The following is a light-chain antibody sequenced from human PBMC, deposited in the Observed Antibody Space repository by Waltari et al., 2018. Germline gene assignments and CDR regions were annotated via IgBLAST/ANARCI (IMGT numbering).Light chain of an antibody. CDR3: CSYASDITLV. CDR1: SSDVGGYKL. Sequence: QSALSQPASVSGSPGQSITISCTGTSSDVGGYKLVSWYQQHPGKAPKLIIFEVNKRPSGVSNRFAGSKSGTPASLTISGLQPEDEADYYCCSYASDITLVFGGGTKLTVL. CDR2: EVN. J-gene: IGLJ3*02. V-gene: IGLV2-23*02.